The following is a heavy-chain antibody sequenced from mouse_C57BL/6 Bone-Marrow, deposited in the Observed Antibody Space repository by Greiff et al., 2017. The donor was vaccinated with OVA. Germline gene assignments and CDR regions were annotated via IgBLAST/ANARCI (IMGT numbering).Heavy chain of an antibody. CDR2: IDPENGDT. Sequence: VQLQQSGAELVRPGASVKLSCTASGFNIKDDYMHWVKQRPEQGLEWIGWIDPENGDTEYASKFQGKATITADTSSNTAYLQLSSLTSEDTAVYYCTTDTTVFGAYWGQGTLVTVSA. V-gene: IGHV14-4*01. D-gene: IGHD1-1*01. J-gene: IGHJ3*01. CDR1: GFNIKDDY. CDR3: TTDTTVFGAY.